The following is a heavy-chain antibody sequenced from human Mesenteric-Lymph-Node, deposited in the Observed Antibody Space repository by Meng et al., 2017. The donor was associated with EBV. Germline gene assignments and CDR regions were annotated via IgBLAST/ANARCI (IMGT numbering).Heavy chain of an antibody. CDR2: ISGGGST. J-gene: IGHJ4*02. CDR3: ASSGYDYAAFVDY. Sequence: EVCLVESGGGLSQPGGSLRLSCVASGFAVSSNYMSWVRQAPGKGLEWVSVISGGGSTDYADSVKGRFTISRDNFKNTLYLQMDSLRAEDTAVYYCASSGYDYAAFVDYWGQGTLVTVSS. V-gene: IGHV3-53*01. CDR1: GFAVSSNY. D-gene: IGHD5-12*01.